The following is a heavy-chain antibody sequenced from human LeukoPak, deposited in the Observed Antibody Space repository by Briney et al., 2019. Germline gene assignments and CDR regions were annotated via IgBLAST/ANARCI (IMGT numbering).Heavy chain of an antibody. CDR1: GYTFTAYY. Sequence: GASVKVSCKASGYTFTAYYMHWVRQAPGQGPEWMGWINPKSAGTNYAQKFQGRVTLTRDTTISTAYMELNSLTSDDTAVYYCARALKYCSGSNCYAPFVFHLWGQGTLVTVSS. CDR3: ARALKYCSGSNCYAPFVFHL. CDR2: INPKSAGT. V-gene: IGHV1-2*02. J-gene: IGHJ4*02. D-gene: IGHD2-2*01.